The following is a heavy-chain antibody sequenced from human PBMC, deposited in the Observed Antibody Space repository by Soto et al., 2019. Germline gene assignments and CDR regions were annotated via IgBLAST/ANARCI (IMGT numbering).Heavy chain of an antibody. CDR3: ARDGYYYFWIGYSQTYYYYYMDV. D-gene: IGHD3-3*01. Sequence: QVQLVESGGGVVQPGRSLRLSCAASGFTFSSYGMHWVRQAPGKGLEWVAGIWYDGSNKYYADSVKGRFTISRDNSKNTLYLQMNSLRAEYTAVYYCARDGYYYFWIGYSQTYYYYYMDVWGKGTTVTVSS. J-gene: IGHJ6*03. V-gene: IGHV3-33*01. CDR1: GFTFSSYG. CDR2: IWYDGSNK.